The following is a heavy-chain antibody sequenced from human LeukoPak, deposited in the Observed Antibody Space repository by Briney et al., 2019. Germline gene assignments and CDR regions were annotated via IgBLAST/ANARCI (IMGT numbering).Heavy chain of an antibody. CDR2: INPNSGDT. CDR3: ARDAVIIAGTFVRRYFDL. J-gene: IGHJ2*01. Sequence: ASVKVSCKASNYTFTAYYIHWVRQAPGQGLEWMGWINPNSGDTHYSQSFQGRVTMTRDTSINTAYMELSSLRSDDTAVYYCARDAVIIAGTFVRRYFDLWGRGTLVTVS. D-gene: IGHD1-7*01. V-gene: IGHV1-2*02. CDR1: NYTFTAYY.